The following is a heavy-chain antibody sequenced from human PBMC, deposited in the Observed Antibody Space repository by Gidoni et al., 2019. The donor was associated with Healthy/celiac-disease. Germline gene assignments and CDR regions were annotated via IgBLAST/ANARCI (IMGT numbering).Heavy chain of an antibody. CDR1: GFTFSSYS. Sequence: EVQLLESGGGLVKPGGSLSLSCAASGFTFSSYSMNWVRQAPGKGLEWVSDISSSSSYIYYADSVKGRFTIARDNDKNSLYQQMNSLRAEETAVYYCARAALGELGYFDYWGQGTLVTVSS. D-gene: IGHD3-16*01. J-gene: IGHJ4*02. CDR2: ISSSSSYI. CDR3: ARAALGELGYFDY. V-gene: IGHV3-21*06.